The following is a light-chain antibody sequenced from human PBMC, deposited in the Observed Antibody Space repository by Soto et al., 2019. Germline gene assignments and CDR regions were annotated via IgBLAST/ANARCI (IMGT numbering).Light chain of an antibody. V-gene: IGKV1-5*03. Sequence: DIQMTQSPPTLSASVGDRVTITCRASQSISTWLAWYQQKPGKAPKLLIYKASTLEGGVPSRFSGSGSETEFNITISSLHPDDFATYYCQQYNTYPLTFGGGTTVEIK. CDR2: KAS. CDR3: QQYNTYPLT. CDR1: QSISTW. J-gene: IGKJ4*01.